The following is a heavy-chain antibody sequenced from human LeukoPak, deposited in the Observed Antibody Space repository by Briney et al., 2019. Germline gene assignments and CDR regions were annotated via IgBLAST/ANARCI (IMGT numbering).Heavy chain of an antibody. CDR2: IIPLFGTA. CDR1: GYTFTSYA. Sequence: GASVKVSCKASGYTFTSYAINWVRQAPGQGLEWMGGIIPLFGTAKYAQKFQGRVTITTDESTSTSYMELSSLRSDDTAVYYCARGLLTIFSYFDYWGQGTLVTVSS. CDR3: ARGLLTIFSYFDY. D-gene: IGHD3-3*01. V-gene: IGHV1-69*05. J-gene: IGHJ4*02.